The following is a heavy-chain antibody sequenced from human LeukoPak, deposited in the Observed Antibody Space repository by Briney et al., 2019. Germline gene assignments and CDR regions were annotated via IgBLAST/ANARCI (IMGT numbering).Heavy chain of an antibody. J-gene: IGHJ3*02. CDR1: GYTFTGYY. CDR2: INPNSGGT. Sequence: ASVKVSCKASGYTFTGYYMHWVRQAPGQGLEWMGWINPNSGGTNYAQKFQGRVTMTRDTSISTAYMELSRLRSDDTAVYYCARETLGYYYDSSGYYAELDAFDIWGQGTMVTVSS. D-gene: IGHD3-22*01. V-gene: IGHV1-2*02. CDR3: ARETLGYYYDSSGYYAELDAFDI.